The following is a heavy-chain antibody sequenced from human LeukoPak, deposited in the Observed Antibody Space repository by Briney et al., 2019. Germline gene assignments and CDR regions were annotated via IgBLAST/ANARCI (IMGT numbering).Heavy chain of an antibody. CDR1: GGSISSYY. J-gene: IGHJ6*02. CDR3: ARTPGGMDV. Sequence: PSETLSLTCTVSGGSISSYYWSWIRQPPGKGLEWIGYIYYSGSTNYNPSLKSRVTISVDTSKNQFSLKLSSVTAADAAVYYCARTPGGMDVWGQGTTVTVSS. CDR2: IYYSGST. V-gene: IGHV4-59*01.